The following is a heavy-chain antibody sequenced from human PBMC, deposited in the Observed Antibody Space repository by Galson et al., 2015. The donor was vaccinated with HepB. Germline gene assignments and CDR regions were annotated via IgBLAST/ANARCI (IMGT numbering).Heavy chain of an antibody. CDR1: GGTFSSYA. Sequence: SVKVSCKASGGTFSSYAISWVRQAPGQGLEWMGGIIPIFGTANYAQKFQGRVTITADESTSTAYMELSSLRSEDTAVYYCARGYCSSTSCYKPTPYYYYMDVWGKGTTVTVSS. CDR2: IIPIFGTA. D-gene: IGHD2-2*02. J-gene: IGHJ6*03. V-gene: IGHV1-69*13. CDR3: ARGYCSSTSCYKPTPYYYYMDV.